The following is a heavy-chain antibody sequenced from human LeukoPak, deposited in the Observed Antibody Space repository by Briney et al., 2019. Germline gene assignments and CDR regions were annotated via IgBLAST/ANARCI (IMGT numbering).Heavy chain of an antibody. CDR1: GFTFSSYG. J-gene: IGHJ4*02. Sequence: GGSLRLSCAASGFTFSSYGMHWVRQAPGKGLEWVAFIRYDGSNKYYADSVKGRFTISRDNSKNTLYLQMNSLRAEDTAVYYCAKQYDSSGSSFDYWGQGTLVTVSS. D-gene: IGHD3-22*01. CDR3: AKQYDSSGSSFDY. V-gene: IGHV3-30*02. CDR2: IRYDGSNK.